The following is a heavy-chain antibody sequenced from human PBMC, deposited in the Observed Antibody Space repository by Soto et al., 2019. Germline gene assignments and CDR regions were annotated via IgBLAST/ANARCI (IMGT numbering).Heavy chain of an antibody. CDR2: IYHSGST. CDR1: GDSISSYY. Sequence: HVQLQEAGPGLVKPSETLSLTCAVSGDSISSYYWTWIRQPPGKGLEWIGYIYHSGSTHYSPSLQSRLTMSIDPSRNQVSRSLASVTAADTAVYYCARAFAATGADWYFGLWGRGTLVPVSS. D-gene: IGHD2-8*02. V-gene: IGHV4-59*01. CDR3: ARAFAATGADWYFGL. J-gene: IGHJ2*01.